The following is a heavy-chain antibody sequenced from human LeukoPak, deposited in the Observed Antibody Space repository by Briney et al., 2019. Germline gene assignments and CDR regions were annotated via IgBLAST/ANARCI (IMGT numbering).Heavy chain of an antibody. CDR3: ARPQPVEYSSSSGAFDI. D-gene: IGHD6-6*01. CDR1: GGSISNYY. Sequence: SETLSLTCTVSGGSISNYYWSWIRQPPGKGLEWIGYIYSSGSTNYNPSLKSRVTISVDTSKNQFSLKLSSVTAADTAVYYCARPQPVEYSSSSGAFDIWGQGTMVTVSS. V-gene: IGHV4-59*08. J-gene: IGHJ3*02. CDR2: IYSSGST.